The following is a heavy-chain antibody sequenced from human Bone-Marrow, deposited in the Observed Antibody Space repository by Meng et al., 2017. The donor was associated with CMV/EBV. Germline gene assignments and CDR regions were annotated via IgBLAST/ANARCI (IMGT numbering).Heavy chain of an antibody. D-gene: IGHD4-17*01. V-gene: IGHV3-30*02. CDR2: IRYDGSNK. Sequence: LSLTCAASGFTFSSYGMHWVRQAPGKGLEWVAFIRYDGSNKYYADSVKGRFTISRDNSKNTLYLQMNSLRAEDMAVYYCAKDTYGDYHYYYYYGMDVWGQGTTVTVSS. CDR3: AKDTYGDYHYYYYYGMDV. CDR1: GFTFSSYG. J-gene: IGHJ6*02.